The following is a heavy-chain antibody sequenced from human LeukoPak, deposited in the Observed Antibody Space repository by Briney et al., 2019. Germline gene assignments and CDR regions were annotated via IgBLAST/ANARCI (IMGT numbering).Heavy chain of an antibody. Sequence: GGSLSLACAVSGFTFSSYWTNWVRQAPGKGLEWVACIRMDGGEKTYVDSVKGRFTISRDNTYNSLYLQMSSLRVEDTAVYFCARDGAPPGLYFDLWGRGTLVTVSS. CDR3: ARDGAPPGLYFDL. D-gene: IGHD6-13*01. CDR1: GFTFSSYW. V-gene: IGHV3-7*01. J-gene: IGHJ4*01. CDR2: IRMDGGEK.